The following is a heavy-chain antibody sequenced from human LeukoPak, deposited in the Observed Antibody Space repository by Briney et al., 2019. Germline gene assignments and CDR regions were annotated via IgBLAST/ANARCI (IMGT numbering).Heavy chain of an antibody. CDR2: IRSKANSYAT. V-gene: IGHV3-73*01. CDR3: AKDGRVVGYYYYYMDV. D-gene: IGHD3-10*02. CDR1: GFTFSGSA. J-gene: IGHJ6*03. Sequence: PGGSLRLSCAASGFTFSGSAMHWVRQASGKGLEWVGRIRSKANSYATAYAASVKGRFTISRDDSKNTAYLQMNSLRAEDTAVYYCAKDGRVVGYYYYYMDVWGKGTTVTISS.